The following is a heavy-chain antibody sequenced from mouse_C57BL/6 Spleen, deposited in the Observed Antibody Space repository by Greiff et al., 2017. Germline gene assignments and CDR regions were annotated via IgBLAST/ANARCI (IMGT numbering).Heavy chain of an antibody. V-gene: IGHV5-17*01. CDR1: GFTFSDCG. CDR3: ATGLDEYYAMDY. CDR2: VSSGSSTI. J-gene: IGHJ4*01. Sequence: EVQGVESGGGLVKPGGSLKLSCAASGFTFSDCGMHWVRQAPEKGLEWVAYVSSGSSTIYSADTVKGRFTISRNNAKTTLYLQLNRLRSDDTAMYYCATGLDEYYAMDYWGQGTSVTVSS.